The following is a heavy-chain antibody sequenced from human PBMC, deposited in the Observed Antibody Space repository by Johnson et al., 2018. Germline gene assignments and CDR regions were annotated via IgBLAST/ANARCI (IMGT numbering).Heavy chain of an antibody. CDR1: GFTFSSYG. CDR3: AKVGTGDSFDI. D-gene: IGHD7-27*01. Sequence: VQLVQSEGGVVQPGRSLRLSCAASGFTFSSYGMHWVRQAPGKGLEWVSAISGSGAYTYYADSVKGRFTISRDNSKNTLYLQMNSLRAEDTAVYYCAKVGTGDSFDIWCQGTMVPVSS. J-gene: IGHJ3*02. CDR2: ISGSGAYT. V-gene: IGHV3-23*04.